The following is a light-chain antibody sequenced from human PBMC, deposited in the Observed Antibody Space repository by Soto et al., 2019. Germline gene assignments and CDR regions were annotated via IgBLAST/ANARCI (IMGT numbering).Light chain of an antibody. CDR1: SGHGNYV. V-gene: IGLV4-69*01. CDR2: VKSDGSH. J-gene: IGLJ2*01. CDR3: QTWDTGIVV. Sequence: QLVLTQSPSASASLGASVKLTCTLSSGHGNYVIAWHQQQPEKGPRYLMKVKSDGSHTKGDGIPDRFSGSSSGAERYLAISSLQSEDEADYFCQTWDTGIVVFGGGTKLTV.